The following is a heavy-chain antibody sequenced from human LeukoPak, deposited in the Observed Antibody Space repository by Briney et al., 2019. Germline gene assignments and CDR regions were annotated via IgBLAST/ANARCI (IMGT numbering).Heavy chain of an antibody. CDR2: ISASGGST. V-gene: IGHV3-23*01. D-gene: IGHD3/OR15-3a*01. CDR3: AIGPRQKRGLSTS. J-gene: IGHJ5*02. Sequence: GGSLRLSCAASGFTFSSYAMSWVRQAPGKGLEWVSGISASGGSTYYADSVKGHFTISRDNSKNTLFLQLNSLRAEDTAIYYCAIGPRQKRGLSTSWGQGTLVIVSS. CDR1: GFTFSSYA.